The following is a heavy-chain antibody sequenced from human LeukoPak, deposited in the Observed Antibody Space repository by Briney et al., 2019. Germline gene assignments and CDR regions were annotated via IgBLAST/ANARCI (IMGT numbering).Heavy chain of an antibody. J-gene: IGHJ4*02. CDR3: AKEGTKDTRFDY. Sequence: GGSLRLSCAASRFTFSTYAMSWVRQAPGKGLEWVSAISGSGCSTYYADSVKGRFTISRDNSKNTLYLQMNSLRAEDTAVYYCAKEGTKDTRFDYWGQGTLVTVSS. CDR2: ISGSGCST. V-gene: IGHV3-23*01. D-gene: IGHD2-8*01. CDR1: RFTFSTYA.